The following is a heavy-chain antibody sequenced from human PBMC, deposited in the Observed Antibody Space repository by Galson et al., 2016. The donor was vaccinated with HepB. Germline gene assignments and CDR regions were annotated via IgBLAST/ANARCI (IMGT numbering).Heavy chain of an antibody. CDR2: ISAASNT. J-gene: IGHJ4*02. D-gene: IGHD3-10*01. V-gene: IGHV3-23*01. CDR1: GSTFSSYA. CDR3: ANYLGYGSGRPGYFHS. Sequence: SLRLSCAASGSTFSSYAMSWVRQAPGKGLEWVSVISAASNTYYTDSVKGRFTISRDNSKTTLYLEMNSLRVEDTAVYFCANYLGYGSGRPGYFHSWGQGTLVTVSP.